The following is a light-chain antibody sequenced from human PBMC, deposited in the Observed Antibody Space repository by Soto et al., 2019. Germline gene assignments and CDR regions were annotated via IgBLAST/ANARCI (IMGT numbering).Light chain of an antibody. J-gene: IGKJ3*01. Sequence: DIPMTQSPSALSASVGDRVTITCQASQDIKYYLNWYQHKPGKAPKLLIYDASNLETGVPSRFSGSGSGTDFTFTITSLQPEDIATYYCQQYGNLPPTFGPGTKVDIK. CDR1: QDIKYY. V-gene: IGKV1-33*01. CDR3: QQYGNLPPT. CDR2: DAS.